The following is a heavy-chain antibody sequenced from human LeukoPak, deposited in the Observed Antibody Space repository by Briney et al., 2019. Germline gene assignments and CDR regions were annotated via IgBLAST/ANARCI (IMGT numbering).Heavy chain of an antibody. CDR2: IWYDGSNK. J-gene: IGHJ4*02. V-gene: IGHV3-33*01. Sequence: GRSLRLPCAASGFTFSSYGMHWVRQAPGKGLEWVAVIWYDGSNKYYADSVKGRFTISRDNSKNTLYLQMNSLRAEDTAVYYCASAWNQQPFDYWGQGTLVTVSS. D-gene: IGHD1-1*01. CDR1: GFTFSSYG. CDR3: ASAWNQQPFDY.